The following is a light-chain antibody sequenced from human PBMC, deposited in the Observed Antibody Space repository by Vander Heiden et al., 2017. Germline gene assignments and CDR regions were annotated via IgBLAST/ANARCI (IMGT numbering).Light chain of an antibody. V-gene: IGKV3-11*01. Sequence: EIVLTQSPATLSLSPGERATLSCRASQSVSSYLAWYKQKPGQAPMLLIYDASNSDTGIPARFSGSGFGKDFTLTISSREPEDFAVYYCQQLSNWPLFTFGRGTKVDIK. CDR1: QSVSSY. CDR2: DAS. CDR3: QQLSNWPLFT. J-gene: IGKJ4*01.